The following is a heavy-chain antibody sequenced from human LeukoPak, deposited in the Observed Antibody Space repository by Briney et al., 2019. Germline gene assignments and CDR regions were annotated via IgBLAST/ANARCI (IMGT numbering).Heavy chain of an antibody. CDR3: VRAHHPGGWFDP. V-gene: IGHV3-48*04. J-gene: IGHJ5*02. D-gene: IGHD3-10*01. CDR1: GFAFSNHN. CDR2: ISGSGDAI. Sequence: PGGSLRLSCVASGFAFSNHNMDWVRQAPGKGLEWVSYISGSGDAIFYADSVKGRFTISRDNAKNSLYLQMNSLTAEDTAVHYCVRAHHPGGWFDPWGQGTLVTVSS.